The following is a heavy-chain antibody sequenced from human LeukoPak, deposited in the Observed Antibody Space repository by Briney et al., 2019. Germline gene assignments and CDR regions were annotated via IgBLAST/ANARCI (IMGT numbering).Heavy chain of an antibody. V-gene: IGHV3-30-3*01. J-gene: IGHJ6*02. CDR3: AREGGDYVGGMDV. CDR2: ISYDGSNK. Sequence: GGSLRLSCAASGFTFSSYAMHWVRQAPGKGLEWVAVISYDGSNKYYADSVKGRFTISRDNSKNTLYLQMNSLRAEDTAVYYCAREGGDYVGGMDVWGQGTTVTVSS. CDR1: GFTFSSYA. D-gene: IGHD4-17*01.